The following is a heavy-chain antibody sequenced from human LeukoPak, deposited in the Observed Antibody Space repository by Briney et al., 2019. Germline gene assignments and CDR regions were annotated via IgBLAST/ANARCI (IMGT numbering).Heavy chain of an antibody. V-gene: IGHV5-51*01. Sequence: GESLKISCKGSGYSFTSYWIGWVRQMPGKGLEWMGIIYPGDSDTRYSPSFQGQVTISADKSISTAYLRWSSLKASDTAMYYCARLFHGDSSADMGDADYYYGMDVWGQGTTVTVSS. CDR2: IYPGDSDT. J-gene: IGHJ6*02. CDR1: GYSFTSYW. D-gene: IGHD3-22*01. CDR3: ARLFHGDSSADMGDADYYYGMDV.